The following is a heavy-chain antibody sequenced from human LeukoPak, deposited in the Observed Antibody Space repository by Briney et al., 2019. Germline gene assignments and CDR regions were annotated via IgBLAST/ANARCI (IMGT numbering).Heavy chain of an antibody. CDR3: ATDREYSGSFKGYGRFDY. CDR1: GYTLTELS. D-gene: IGHD1-26*01. V-gene: IGHV1-24*01. CDR2: FDPEDGET. J-gene: IGHJ4*02. Sequence: ASVKVSCKVSGYTLTELSMHWVRQAPGKGLEWMGGFDPEDGETIYAQKFQGRVTMTEDTSTDAAYMELSSLRSEDTAVYYCATDREYSGSFKGYGRFDYWGQGTLVTVSS.